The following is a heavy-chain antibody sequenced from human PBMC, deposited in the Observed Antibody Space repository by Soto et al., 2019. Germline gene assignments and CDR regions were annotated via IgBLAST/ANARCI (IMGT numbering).Heavy chain of an antibody. V-gene: IGHV1-18*01. CDR1: GYTFPSCG. CDR3: ARDWKSAIAAGLDY. CDR2: ISAYNGNT. J-gene: IGHJ4*02. D-gene: IGHD6-25*01. Sequence: ASVKVSCKASGYTFPSCGISWVRQAPGQGLEWMGWISAYNGNTNYAQKVQGRVTMTTDTSTDTAYMELRSLRSDDTAVYYYARDWKSAIAAGLDYWGQGTLVTVSS.